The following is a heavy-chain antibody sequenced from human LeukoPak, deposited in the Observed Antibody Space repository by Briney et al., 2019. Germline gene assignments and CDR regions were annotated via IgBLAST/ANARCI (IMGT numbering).Heavy chain of an antibody. CDR3: ARSYDSSGYEARLGYYYYGMDV. Sequence: GRSLRLSCAASGFTFSSYAMHWVRQARGKGLEWVAVISYDGSNKYYADSVKGRFTISRDNSKNTLYLQMNSLRAEDTAVYYCARSYDSSGYEARLGYYYYGMDVWGQGTTVTVSS. J-gene: IGHJ6*02. CDR2: ISYDGSNK. V-gene: IGHV3-30-3*01. D-gene: IGHD3-22*01. CDR1: GFTFSSYA.